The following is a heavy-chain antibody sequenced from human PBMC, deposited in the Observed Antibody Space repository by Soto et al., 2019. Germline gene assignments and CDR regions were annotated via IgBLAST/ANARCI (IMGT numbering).Heavy chain of an antibody. J-gene: IGHJ5*02. CDR2: IYHSGSP. CDR1: GGSISDTNW. V-gene: IGHV4-4*02. Sequence: SETLSLTCAVSGGSISDTNWWTWVRQTPGKGLEWIGEIYHSGSPTYSPSLRGRATISVDKSNNQFSLRLRYVTAADTAVYYCPPRPRQFVWSIFPLRSWGRGVLVTVSS. D-gene: IGHD2-21*01. CDR3: PPRPRQFVWSIFPLRS.